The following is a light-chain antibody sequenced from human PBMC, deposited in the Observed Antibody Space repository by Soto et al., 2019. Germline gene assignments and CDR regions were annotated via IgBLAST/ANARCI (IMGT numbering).Light chain of an antibody. CDR3: MQALQTPLT. CDR2: LGS. CDR1: QSLLHSNGYNY. V-gene: IGKV2-28*01. J-gene: IGKJ4*01. Sequence: DIVMTQSPLSLPVTPGEPASISCRSSQSLLHSNGYNYLDWYLQKPGQSPQVLIYLGSNRASGVPGRFSGSGSGTDFTLKISRVVAEDVGVYYCMQALQTPLTFGGGTKVEIK.